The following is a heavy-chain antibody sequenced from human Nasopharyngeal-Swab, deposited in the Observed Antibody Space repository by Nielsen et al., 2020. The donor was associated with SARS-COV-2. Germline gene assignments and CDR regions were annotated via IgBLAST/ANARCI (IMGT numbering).Heavy chain of an antibody. V-gene: IGHV1-18*01. J-gene: IGHJ4*02. CDR2: ISAYNGNT. Sequence: WVRQAPGQGLEWMGWISAYNGNTNYAQKLQGRVTRTTDTSTSTAYMELRSLRSDDTAVYYCARVGTTGTTAFDYWGQGTLVTVSS. D-gene: IGHD1-1*01. CDR3: ARVGTTGTTAFDY.